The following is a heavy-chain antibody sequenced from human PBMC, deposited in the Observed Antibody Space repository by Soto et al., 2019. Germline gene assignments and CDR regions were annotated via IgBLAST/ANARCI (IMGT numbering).Heavy chain of an antibody. Sequence: GSLRLSCAASGFTVSSNYMSWVRQAPGKGLEWVSVIYSGGSTYYADSVKGRFTISRDNSKNTLYLQMNSLRAEDTAVYYCAKGGELLAAAGIRFDPWGQGTLVTVSS. D-gene: IGHD6-13*01. CDR2: IYSGGST. J-gene: IGHJ5*02. CDR3: AKGGELLAAAGIRFDP. CDR1: GFTVSSNY. V-gene: IGHV3-53*01.